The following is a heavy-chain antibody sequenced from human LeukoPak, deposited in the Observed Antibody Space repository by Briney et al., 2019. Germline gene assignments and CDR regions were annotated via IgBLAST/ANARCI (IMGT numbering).Heavy chain of an antibody. V-gene: IGHV4-59*01. CDR1: GGSISTYY. D-gene: IGHD1-26*01. Sequence: SETLSLTCAVSGGSISTYYWSWIRQPPGKELEWIASIYYSGSTNFNPSLKSRVTISVDTSKNQFSLKLRSVTAADTAVYYCARRGHSGSYYPFDYWGQGTLVAVSS. J-gene: IGHJ4*02. CDR3: ARRGHSGSYYPFDY. CDR2: IYYSGST.